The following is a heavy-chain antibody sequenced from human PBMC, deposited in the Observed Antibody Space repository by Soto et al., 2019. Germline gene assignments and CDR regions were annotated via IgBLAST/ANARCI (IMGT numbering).Heavy chain of an antibody. CDR3: ARENYYGSGSYTLNWFDP. CDR2: IYYSGST. Sequence: PXETLSLTCTVSGGSISSYYWSWIRQPPGKGLEWIGYIYYSGSTNYNPSLKSRVTISVDTSKNQFSLKLSSVTAADTAVYYCARENYYGSGSYTLNWFDPWGQGTQVTVS. D-gene: IGHD3-10*01. CDR1: GGSISSYY. J-gene: IGHJ5*02. V-gene: IGHV4-59*01.